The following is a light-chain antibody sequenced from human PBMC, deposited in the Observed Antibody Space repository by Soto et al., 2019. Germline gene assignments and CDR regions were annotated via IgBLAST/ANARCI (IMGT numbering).Light chain of an antibody. CDR1: QSVGSD. CDR2: DIF. Sequence: EIVMTQSPATLSVSPGERATLSCRASQSVGSDLAWYQQKPGQAPRLVIYDIFTRDTGVPTRISGSGSGTEFTLTISSLQSEDFAVYYCQQYNSLPLTFGGVTKVDIK. V-gene: IGKV3D-15*01. J-gene: IGKJ4*01. CDR3: QQYNSLPLT.